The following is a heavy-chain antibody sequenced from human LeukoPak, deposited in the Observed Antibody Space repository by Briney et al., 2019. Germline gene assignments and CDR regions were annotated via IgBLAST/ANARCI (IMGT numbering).Heavy chain of an antibody. CDR1: GGTFSSYA. CDR2: IIPIFGTA. CDR3: ARGGDLVIVPAAFDY. J-gene: IGHJ4*02. V-gene: IGHV1-69*01. Sequence: SVKVSCKASGGTFSSYASSWVRQAPGQGREWMGGIIPIFGTANYAQKFQGRVTITADESTSTAYMELSSLRSEDTAVYYCARGGDLVIVPAAFDYWGQGTLVTVSS. D-gene: IGHD2-2*01.